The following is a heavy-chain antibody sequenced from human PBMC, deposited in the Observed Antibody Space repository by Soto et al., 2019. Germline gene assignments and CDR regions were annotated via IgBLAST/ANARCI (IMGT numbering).Heavy chain of an antibody. Sequence: EEQLLESGGGLVQPGGSLRLSCAASEFTFSSYSMSWVRQAPGERLEWLSSISGSGGSIYYADSVKGRFTISRDNSKNTLYLKMNSLRAEDTSLSYSATGERSSSFDSWGKGTLVTVSS. CDR3: ATGERSSSFDS. V-gene: IGHV3-23*01. D-gene: IGHD6-6*01. CDR2: ISGSGGSI. CDR1: EFTFSSYS. J-gene: IGHJ4*02.